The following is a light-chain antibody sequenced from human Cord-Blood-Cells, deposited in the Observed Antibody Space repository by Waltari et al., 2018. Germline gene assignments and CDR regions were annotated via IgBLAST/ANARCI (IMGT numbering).Light chain of an antibody. CDR1: SSDVGGYNY. CDR2: DVS. Sequence: QSALTQPASVSGSPGQSITISCTGTSSDVGGYNYVSWYQQHPGKAPKLMIYDVSNRPPGVSNRFPGSKSGNTASLTISVLQAEDEADYYCSSYTSSSTVVFGGGTKLTVL. CDR3: SSYTSSSTVV. J-gene: IGLJ2*01. V-gene: IGLV2-14*01.